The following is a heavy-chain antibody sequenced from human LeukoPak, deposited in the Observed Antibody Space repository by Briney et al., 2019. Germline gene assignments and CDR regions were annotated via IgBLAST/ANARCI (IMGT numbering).Heavy chain of an antibody. CDR1: GGFFSGYY. Sequence: SETMPLSCAAEGGFFSGYYWSWIHQPPGKGLEWIGQINHSRSTNYNPSLKSRVTISVDSSKIQFSLKLSSVTAADTAVYYCARHGTRGLVDYWGQGTLVTVSS. D-gene: IGHD1-7*01. V-gene: IGHV4-34*01. J-gene: IGHJ4*02. CDR3: ARHGTRGLVDY. CDR2: INHSRST.